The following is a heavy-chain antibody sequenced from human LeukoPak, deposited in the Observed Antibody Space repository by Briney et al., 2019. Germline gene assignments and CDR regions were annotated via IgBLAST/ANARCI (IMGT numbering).Heavy chain of an antibody. CDR1: GGSISGSSYY. Sequence: PSETLSLTCTVSGGSISGSSYYWGWIRQPPGKGLEWIGYSYYSGNTYYNPSLKSRVTISMDTSKNQFSLKLNSMTAADTAVYYCATAPYEYIWGTYRTNWFDPWGQGTLVTVSS. CDR3: ATAPYEYIWGTYRTNWFDP. J-gene: IGHJ5*02. V-gene: IGHV4-30-4*08. D-gene: IGHD3-16*02. CDR2: SYYSGNT.